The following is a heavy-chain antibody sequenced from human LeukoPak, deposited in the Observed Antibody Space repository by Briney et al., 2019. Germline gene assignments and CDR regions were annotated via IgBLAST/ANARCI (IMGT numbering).Heavy chain of an antibody. D-gene: IGHD2-2*02. CDR1: GFTFSSYA. V-gene: IGHV3-23*01. CDR2: ISGSGGST. CDR3: AKSGLEIVVVPAAIGHWFDP. J-gene: IGHJ5*02. Sequence: GGSLRLSCAASGFTFSSYAMSWVRQAPGKGLEWVSAISGSGGSTYYADSVKGRFTISRDNSKNTLYLQMNGLRAEDTAVYYCAKSGLEIVVVPAAIGHWFDPWGQGTLVTVSS.